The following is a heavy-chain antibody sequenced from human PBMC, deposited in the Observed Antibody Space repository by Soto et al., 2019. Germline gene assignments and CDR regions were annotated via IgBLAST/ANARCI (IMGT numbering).Heavy chain of an antibody. CDR2: ISWNSGNI. D-gene: IGHD5-12*01. J-gene: IGHJ3*02. CDR3: ANEVPYPSGYGVNFYGGAFDI. CDR1: GFTFDNYA. V-gene: IGHV3-9*01. Sequence: PGGSLRLSCVASGFTFDNYAMHWVRQAPGKGLEWVSGISWNSGNIGYADSVKGRFTISRDNAKNSLYLQMNSLRAEDTAFYYCANEVPYPSGYGVNFYGGAFDIWGQGTMVTVSS.